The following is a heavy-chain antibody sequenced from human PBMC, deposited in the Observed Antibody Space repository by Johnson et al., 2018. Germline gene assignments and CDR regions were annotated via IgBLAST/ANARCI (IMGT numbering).Heavy chain of an antibody. CDR1: GFTVSSNY. CDR2: IYSGGST. J-gene: IGHJ3*02. Sequence: VQLVESGGGLVQPGGSLRLSCAASGFTVSSNYMSWVRQAPGKGLEWVSVIYSGGSTYYADSVKGRFTISRDNSKNTLYRQMNSLRAEDTAVYYWGSLGRRKPEAFDIWGQGTMVTVSS. V-gene: IGHV3-66*02. CDR3: GSLGRRKPEAFDI.